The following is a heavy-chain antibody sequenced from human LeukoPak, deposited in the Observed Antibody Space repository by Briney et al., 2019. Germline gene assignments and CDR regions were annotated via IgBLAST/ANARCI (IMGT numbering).Heavy chain of an antibody. D-gene: IGHD3-3*01. V-gene: IGHV1-46*01. CDR2: INPSGGST. Sequence: ASVKVSCKASGYTFTSYYMHWVRQAPGQGLEWMGIINPSGGSTSYAQKFQGRVTITRNTSISTAYMELSSLRSEDTAVYYCARGVKILGSGRFLEWLHYYYYYMDVWGKGTTVTVSS. CDR3: ARGVKILGSGRFLEWLHYYYYYMDV. J-gene: IGHJ6*03. CDR1: GYTFTSYY.